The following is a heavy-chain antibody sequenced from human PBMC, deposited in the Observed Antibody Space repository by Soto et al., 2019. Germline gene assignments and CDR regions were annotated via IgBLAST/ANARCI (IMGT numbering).Heavy chain of an antibody. CDR2: TYYRSQWYN. V-gene: IGHV6-1*01. CDR3: ATGGRSFFYGMDV. D-gene: IGHD2-15*01. CDR1: GDSVSTKRAS. Sequence: SQTLSLTCAISGDSVSTKRASWNWIRQSPSRGLEWLGRTYYRSQWYNDYPISVKSRITINPDTSKNQFSLHLNSVTPEDTAVYYCATGGRSFFYGMDVWGQGTTVTVSS. J-gene: IGHJ6*02.